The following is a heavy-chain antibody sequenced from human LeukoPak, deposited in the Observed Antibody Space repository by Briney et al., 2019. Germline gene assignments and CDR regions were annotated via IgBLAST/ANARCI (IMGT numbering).Heavy chain of an antibody. CDR1: GGSISSSSYY. Sequence: SETLSLTCTVSGGSISSSSYYWGWIRQPPGKGLEWIGYIYYSGSTYYNPSLKSRVTISVDTSKNQFSLKLSSVTAADTAVYYCARDCWGYCSGGQHPRDYWGQGTLVTVSS. V-gene: IGHV4-30-4*08. J-gene: IGHJ4*02. CDR3: ARDCWGYCSGGQHPRDY. CDR2: IYYSGST. D-gene: IGHD2-15*01.